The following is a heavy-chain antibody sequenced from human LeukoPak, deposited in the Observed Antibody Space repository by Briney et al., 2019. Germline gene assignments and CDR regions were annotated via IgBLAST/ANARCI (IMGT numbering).Heavy chain of an antibody. Sequence: SVKVSCKASGGTFSSYAISWVRQAPGQGLEWMGRIIPILGIANYAQKFQGRVTITADKSTSTAYMELSSLRSEDTAVYYCARASCGGDCMDAFDIWGQGTMVTVSS. D-gene: IGHD2-21*02. J-gene: IGHJ3*02. V-gene: IGHV1-69*04. CDR3: ARASCGGDCMDAFDI. CDR1: GGTFSSYA. CDR2: IIPILGIA.